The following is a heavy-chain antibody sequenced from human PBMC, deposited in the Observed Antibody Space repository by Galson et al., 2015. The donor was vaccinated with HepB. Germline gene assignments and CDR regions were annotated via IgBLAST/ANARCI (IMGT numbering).Heavy chain of an antibody. J-gene: IGHJ4*02. Sequence: SVKVSCKASGYTFTSYGISWVRQAPGQGLEWMGWISAYNGNTNYAQKLQGRVTMTTDTSTSTAYMELRSLRSDDTVVYYCARDSKTYDSSGYYYYFDYWGQGTLVTVSS. D-gene: IGHD3-22*01. CDR3: ARDSKTYDSSGYYYYFDY. V-gene: IGHV1-18*04. CDR2: ISAYNGNT. CDR1: GYTFTSYG.